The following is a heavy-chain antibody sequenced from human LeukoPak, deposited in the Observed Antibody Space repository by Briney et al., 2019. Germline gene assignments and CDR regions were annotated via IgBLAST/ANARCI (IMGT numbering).Heavy chain of an antibody. J-gene: IGHJ4*02. Sequence: SQTLSLTCTVSGGSIGSGGYYWSWIRQHPGKGLEWIGYIYYSGSTYYNPSLKSRVTISVDTSKNQFSLKLSSVTAADTAVYYCARGSTGGGPFDYWGQGTLVTVSS. CDR2: IYYSGST. D-gene: IGHD2-2*01. CDR3: ARGSTGGGPFDY. V-gene: IGHV4-31*03. CDR1: GGSIGSGGYY.